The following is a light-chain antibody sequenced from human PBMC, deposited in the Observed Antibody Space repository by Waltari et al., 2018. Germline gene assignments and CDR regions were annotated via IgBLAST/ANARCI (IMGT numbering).Light chain of an antibody. CDR2: KVS. Sequence: DVVMTQSPLSLPVTLGQPASISCRSSQSLLYSDGYTSLNWFQQRPGQSPRRLIYKVSYRDPGVPDRFSGSGSGTDFTLKISRVEAEDVGVYYGMQGTHWPRTFGQGTKVEIK. CDR1: QSLLYSDGYTS. J-gene: IGKJ1*01. V-gene: IGKV2-30*01. CDR3: MQGTHWPRT.